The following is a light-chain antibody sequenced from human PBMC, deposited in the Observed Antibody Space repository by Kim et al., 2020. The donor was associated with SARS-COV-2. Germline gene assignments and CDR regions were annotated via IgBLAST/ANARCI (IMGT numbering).Light chain of an antibody. V-gene: IGLV1-40*01. CDR3: QSYDSTLSGVV. CDR1: SSNLGANFD. CDR2: DNS. J-gene: IGLJ2*01. Sequence: QSVLTQPPSVSGAPGQRVTISCSGGSSNLGANFDVHWYQHLPGTAPKLLIFDNSNRPSGVPDRFSGSKSGTSASLAITGLQTEDEADYYCQSYDSTLSGVVFGGGTQLTVL.